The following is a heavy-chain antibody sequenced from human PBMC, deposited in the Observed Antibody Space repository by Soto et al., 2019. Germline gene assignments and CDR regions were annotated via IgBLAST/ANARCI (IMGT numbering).Heavy chain of an antibody. D-gene: IGHD1-1*01. Sequence: SETLSLTCAISGDSVSSNSAAWNWIRQSPSRGLEWLGRTYYRSKWYNDYAVSVKSRITINPDTSKNQFSLQLNSVTPEDTAVYYCARVRRSGTELTDTFDIWGQGTMVTVSS. CDR2: TYYRSKWYN. V-gene: IGHV6-1*01. CDR1: GDSVSSNSAA. J-gene: IGHJ3*02. CDR3: ARVRRSGTELTDTFDI.